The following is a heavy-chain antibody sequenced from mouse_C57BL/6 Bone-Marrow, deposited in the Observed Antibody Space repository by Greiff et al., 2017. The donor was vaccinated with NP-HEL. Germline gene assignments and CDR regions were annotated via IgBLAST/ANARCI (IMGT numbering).Heavy chain of an antibody. CDR2: INPNNGGT. CDR3: ASPTTAGYAMDY. Sequence: VQLQQSGPELVKPGASVKISCKASGYTFTDYYMNWVKQSHGKSLEWIGDINPNNGGTSYNQKFKGKATLTVDKSSSTAYMELRSLTSEDAAVYYCASPTTAGYAMDYWGQGTSVTVSS. J-gene: IGHJ4*01. CDR1: GYTFTDYY. V-gene: IGHV1-26*01. D-gene: IGHD1-2*01.